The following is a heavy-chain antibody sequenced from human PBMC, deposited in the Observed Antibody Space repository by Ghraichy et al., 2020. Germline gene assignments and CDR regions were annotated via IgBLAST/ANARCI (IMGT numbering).Heavy chain of an antibody. V-gene: IGHV3-33*01. Sequence: GGSLRLSCAASGFTFSSYGMHWVRQAPGKGLEWVALIWYDGSNKYYADSVKGRFTISRDNSKNTLYLQMNSLRAEDTAVYYCARDTADCTGTSCYGHFDYWGQGSLVTVSS. CDR1: GFTFSSYG. D-gene: IGHD2-2*01. CDR2: IWYDGSNK. J-gene: IGHJ4*02. CDR3: ARDTADCTGTSCYGHFDY.